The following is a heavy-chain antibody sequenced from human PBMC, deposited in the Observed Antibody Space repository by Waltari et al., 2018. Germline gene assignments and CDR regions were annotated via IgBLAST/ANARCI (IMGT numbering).Heavy chain of an antibody. CDR3: ARHLGSGSYFDH. D-gene: IGHD1-26*01. CDR1: GFTFCGYA. Sequence: QVHLVESGGGVVQPGGSLRLSCSGSGFTFCGYAIHWVRQAPGKGLEWLSMISYDGRQTYYADSVKGRFTVSRDNSKNTVYLQMNSLRHEDTSKYFCARHLGSGSYFDHWGQGTLVAVSS. V-gene: IGHV3-30*03. J-gene: IGHJ4*02. CDR2: ISYDGRQT.